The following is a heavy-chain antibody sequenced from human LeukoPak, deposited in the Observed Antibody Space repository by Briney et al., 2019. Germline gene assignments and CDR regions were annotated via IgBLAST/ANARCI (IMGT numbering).Heavy chain of an antibody. Sequence: GASVNVSCKASGYTFTSYYMHWVRQAPGQGLEWMGIINPSGGSTSYAQKFQGRVTMTRDTSTSTAYMELSSLRSEDTAVYYCARGFRQYDILTGYYYYGMDVWGQGTTVTVSS. CDR3: ARGFRQYDILTGYYYYGMDV. CDR1: GYTFTSYY. CDR2: INPSGGST. J-gene: IGHJ6*02. V-gene: IGHV1-46*01. D-gene: IGHD3-9*01.